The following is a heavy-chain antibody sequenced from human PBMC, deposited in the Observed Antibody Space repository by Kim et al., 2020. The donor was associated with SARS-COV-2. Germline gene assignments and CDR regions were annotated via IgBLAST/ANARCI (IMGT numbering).Heavy chain of an antibody. V-gene: IGHV3-53*01. Sequence: TYSADSVKGRFTSSRDNSKIPLYLQLNSPRAEDTAVYYCARDVDKRQFDYWGQGTLVTVSS. CDR3: ARDVDKRQFDY. J-gene: IGHJ4*02. CDR2: T.